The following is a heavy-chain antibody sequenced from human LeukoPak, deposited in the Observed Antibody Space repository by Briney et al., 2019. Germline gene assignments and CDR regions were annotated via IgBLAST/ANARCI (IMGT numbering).Heavy chain of an antibody. V-gene: IGHV4-39*01. CDR2: IYYSGST. J-gene: IGHJ5*02. D-gene: IGHD2-8*01. Sequence: SETLSLTCTVSGGSISSSSYYWVWIRQPPGKELEWIGSIYYSGSTYYNPSLKSRATISVDTSKKQFFLKLSSLTAADTAVYYCHIVLMVYSNWFDPWGQGTLVTVSP. CDR1: GGSISSSSYY. CDR3: HIVLMVYSNWFDP.